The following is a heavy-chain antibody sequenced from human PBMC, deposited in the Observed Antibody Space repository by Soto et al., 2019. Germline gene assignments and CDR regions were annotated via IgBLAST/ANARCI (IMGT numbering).Heavy chain of an antibody. Sequence: EVQLLESGGGLVQPGGSLRLSCAASGFTFSSYAMSWVRQAPGKGLEWVSAISGSGGSTYYADSVKGRFTISRDNSKNTLYLQMNSRRAEDTAVYYCANLCIAAADPYYYGMDVWGQGTTVTVSS. CDR3: ANLCIAAADPYYYGMDV. D-gene: IGHD6-13*01. CDR2: ISGSGGST. V-gene: IGHV3-23*01. CDR1: GFTFSSYA. J-gene: IGHJ6*02.